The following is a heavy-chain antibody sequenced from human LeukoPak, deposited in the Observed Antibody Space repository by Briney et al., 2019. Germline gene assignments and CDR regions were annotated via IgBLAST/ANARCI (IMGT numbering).Heavy chain of an antibody. CDR2: ISGSGGRT. CDR1: GFTVSSNY. CDR3: GALRFFDWPSYFDH. Sequence: PGGSLRLSCAASGFTVSSNYMSWVRQAPGKGLEWVSSISGSGGRTYYADSVKGRFTISRDNSKNTLYLQMNSLRAEDTAVYYCGALRFFDWPSYFDHWGQGTLVTVSS. J-gene: IGHJ4*02. D-gene: IGHD3-9*01. V-gene: IGHV3-23*01.